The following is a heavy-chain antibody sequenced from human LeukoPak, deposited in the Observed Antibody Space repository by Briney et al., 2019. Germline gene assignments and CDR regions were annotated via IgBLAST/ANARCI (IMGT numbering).Heavy chain of an antibody. CDR3: ARAPTSSNYHWFDP. D-gene: IGHD4-11*01. J-gene: IGHJ5*02. CDR1: GYSIGSGYH. Sequence: PSETLSLTCAVSGYSIGSGYHWGWIRQPPGKGLEWIGSNYHSGSTYYNPSLRSRVTVSLDTSKNQFSLNLTSVTAADTAVYYCARAPTSSNYHWFDPWGQGTLVTVSS. CDR2: NYHSGST. V-gene: IGHV4-38-2*01.